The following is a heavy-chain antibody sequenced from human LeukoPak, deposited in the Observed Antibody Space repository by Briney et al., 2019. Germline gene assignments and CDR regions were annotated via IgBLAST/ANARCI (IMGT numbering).Heavy chain of an antibody. D-gene: IGHD1-26*01. J-gene: IGHJ5*02. Sequence: PSETLSLTCNVSGGSISSYYWSWIRQPPGKGLEWIGYIYYRGSTDYNPSLKSRVTISVDTSKNQFSLKVSSVTAADTAVYYCARTSYSGSYYWFDPWGQGTLVTVSS. CDR3: ARTSYSGSYYWFDP. CDR1: GGSISSYY. CDR2: IYYRGST. V-gene: IGHV4-59*08.